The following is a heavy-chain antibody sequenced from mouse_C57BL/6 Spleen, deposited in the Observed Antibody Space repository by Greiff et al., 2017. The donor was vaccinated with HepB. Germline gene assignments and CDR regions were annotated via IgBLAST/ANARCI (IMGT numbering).Heavy chain of an antibody. J-gene: IGHJ4*01. D-gene: IGHD2-4*01. CDR2: ISDGGSYT. CDR1: GFTFSSYA. CDR3: ASLYYDYPYYAMDY. V-gene: IGHV5-4*03. Sequence: EVKLMESGGGLVKPGGSLKLSCAASGFTFSSYAMSWVRQTPEKRLEWVATISDGGSYTYYPDNVKGRFTISRDNAKNNLYLQMSHLKSEDTAMYYCASLYYDYPYYAMDYWGQGTSVTVSS.